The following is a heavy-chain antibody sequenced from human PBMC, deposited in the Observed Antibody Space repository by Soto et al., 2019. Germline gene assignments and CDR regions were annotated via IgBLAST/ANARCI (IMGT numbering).Heavy chain of an antibody. Sequence: GESLKISCKGSGYRFTSYWSGWVRQMPGKGLEWMGIIYPGDSDTRYSPSFQGQVTISADKSISTAYLQWSSLKASDTAMYYCARHDPPHYSYYGMDVWGQGTTVTVSS. CDR2: IYPGDSDT. J-gene: IGHJ6*02. CDR3: ARHDPPHYSYYGMDV. CDR1: GYRFTSYW. V-gene: IGHV5-51*01.